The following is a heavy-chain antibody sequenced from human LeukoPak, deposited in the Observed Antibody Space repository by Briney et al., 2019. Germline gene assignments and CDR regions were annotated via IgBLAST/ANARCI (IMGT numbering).Heavy chain of an antibody. CDR3: ARQGDYVGNWFDP. CDR2: IHNSGST. J-gene: IGHJ5*02. Sequence: SETLSLSCTVSGGSISTYYWSWIRQPPGKGLEWIGYIHNSGSTNYNPSLKSRVTISVDTSDNQFSLKLSSVTAADTAVYYCARQGDYVGNWFDPWGQGTLVTVSP. CDR1: GGSISTYY. V-gene: IGHV4-59*08. D-gene: IGHD4-23*01.